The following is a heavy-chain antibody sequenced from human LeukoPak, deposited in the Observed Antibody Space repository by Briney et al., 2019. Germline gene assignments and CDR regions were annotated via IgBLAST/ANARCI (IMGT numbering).Heavy chain of an antibody. CDR1: GFTFSSYW. CDR3: ARDRSRFFL. V-gene: IGHV3-7*01. Sequence: PGGSLRLSCAASGFTFSSYWMSWARQVPGKGLEWVANIKEDGGEKYYVDSVKGRFTISRDNAKNSLYLQMNSLRAEDTAVYYCARDRSRFFLWGRGTLVTVPS. J-gene: IGHJ4*02. D-gene: IGHD2/OR15-2a*01. CDR2: IKEDGGEK.